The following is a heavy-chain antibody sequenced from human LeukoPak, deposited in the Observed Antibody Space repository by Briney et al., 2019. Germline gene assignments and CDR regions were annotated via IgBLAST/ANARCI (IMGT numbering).Heavy chain of an antibody. CDR3: ARGPTDYNWFDP. J-gene: IGHJ5*02. V-gene: IGHV1-8*01. CDR2: MNPNSGNT. D-gene: IGHD1-26*01. Sequence: ASVKVSCKASGYTFTSYDINWVRQATGQGLEWMGWMNPNSGNTGYAQKFQGRVTMTRNTSMSTAYMELSSLRSEDTAVYYCARGPTDYNWFDPWGQGTLVTVSS. CDR1: GYTFTSYD.